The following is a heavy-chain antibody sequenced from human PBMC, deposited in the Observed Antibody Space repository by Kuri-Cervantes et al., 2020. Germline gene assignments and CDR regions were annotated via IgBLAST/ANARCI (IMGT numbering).Heavy chain of an antibody. CDR3: ARVKNDDYVFDY. Sequence: GGSLRLSCTASGFTFGDYAMSWVRQAPGKGLEWVGFIRSKAYGGTTEYAASVKGRFTISRDDSKSIAYLQMNSLKTEDTAVYYCARVKNDDYVFDYWGQGDLVTVSS. D-gene: IGHD3-16*01. CDR1: GFTFGDYA. CDR2: IRSKAYGGTT. J-gene: IGHJ4*02. V-gene: IGHV3-49*04.